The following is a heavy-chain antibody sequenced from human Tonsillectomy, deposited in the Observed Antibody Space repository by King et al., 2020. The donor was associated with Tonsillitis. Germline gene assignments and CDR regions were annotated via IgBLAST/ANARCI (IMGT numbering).Heavy chain of an antibody. CDR2: IYHSGST. CDR1: GYSISSNYY. Sequence: VQLQESGPGLVKPSETLSLTCAVSGYSISSNYYWGWIRQPPGKGLEWIGSIYHSGSTYYNPSLKNRVTISVDTSKNQFSLKLGSVTAADTAVYFCARDMVETDAFDIWGQGTMVTVSS. CDR3: ARDMVETDAFDI. V-gene: IGHV4-38-2*02. J-gene: IGHJ3*02. D-gene: IGHD2-21*02.